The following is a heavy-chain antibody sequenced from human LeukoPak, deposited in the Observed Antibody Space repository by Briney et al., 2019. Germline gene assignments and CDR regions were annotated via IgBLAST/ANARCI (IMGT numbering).Heavy chain of an antibody. Sequence: PSETLSLTCTVSAGSISSYYWSWIRQPPGKGLEWIGYIYYSGSTNYNPSLKSRVTISVDTSKNQFSLKLSSVTAADTAVYYCASQIMSSSRQAFDYWGQGTLVTVSS. V-gene: IGHV4-59*01. J-gene: IGHJ4*02. D-gene: IGHD6-13*01. CDR2: IYYSGST. CDR3: ASQIMSSSRQAFDY. CDR1: AGSISSYY.